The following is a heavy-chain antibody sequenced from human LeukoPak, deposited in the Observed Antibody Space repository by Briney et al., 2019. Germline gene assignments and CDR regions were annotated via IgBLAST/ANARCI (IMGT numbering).Heavy chain of an antibody. CDR2: ISYDGSSK. CDR3: AIAVAATEAFDI. D-gene: IGHD6-19*01. J-gene: IGHJ3*02. Sequence: GGSLRLSCAASGFTFSTYAMYWVRQAPGKGLEWVAVISYDGSSKYYADSVKGRFTNSRDNSKNTLYLQMNSLRAEETAVYYCAIAVAATEAFDIWGQGTVVTVSS. V-gene: IGHV3-30-3*01. CDR1: GFTFSTYA.